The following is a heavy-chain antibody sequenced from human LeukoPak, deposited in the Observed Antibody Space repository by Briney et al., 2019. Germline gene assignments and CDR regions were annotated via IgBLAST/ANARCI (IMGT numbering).Heavy chain of an antibody. CDR3: ARVPESVGINYFDS. Sequence: PSETLSLTCAVYGGSFSGNFWGWVRQPPGKGLEWIGEINHRGNTNYNPSLKSRVTISVDTSKNQFSLRLSSVTAADTAVCYCARVPESVGINYFDSWGQGTQVTVSS. V-gene: IGHV4-34*01. J-gene: IGHJ4*02. CDR1: GGSFSGNF. CDR2: INHRGNT. D-gene: IGHD1-26*01.